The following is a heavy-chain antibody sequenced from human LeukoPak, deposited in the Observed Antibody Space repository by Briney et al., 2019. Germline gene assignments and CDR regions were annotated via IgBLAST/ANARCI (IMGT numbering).Heavy chain of an antibody. J-gene: IGHJ6*03. Sequence: EASVKVSCKASGYTFTGYYMHWVRQAPGEGLEWMGWINPNSGGTNYAQKFQGRVTMTRDTSISTAYMELSRLRSDDTAVYYCARGCQYQLLIFLYYYMDVWGKGTTVTISS. CDR1: GYTFTGYY. V-gene: IGHV1-2*02. D-gene: IGHD2-2*01. CDR2: INPNSGGT. CDR3: ARGCQYQLLIFLYYYMDV.